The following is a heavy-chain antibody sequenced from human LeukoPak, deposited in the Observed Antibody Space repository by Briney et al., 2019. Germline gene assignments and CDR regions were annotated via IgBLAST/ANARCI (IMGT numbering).Heavy chain of an antibody. Sequence: SVKVSCKASGGTFSSYAISWVRQAPGQGLEWMGGIIPIFGTANYAQKFQGRVTITADESTSTAYMELSSLRSEDTAVYYCASYSYYYDSSGYFDYWGQGTLVTVSS. V-gene: IGHV1-69*13. CDR1: GGTFSSYA. CDR3: ASYSYYYDSSGYFDY. J-gene: IGHJ4*02. D-gene: IGHD3-22*01. CDR2: IIPIFGTA.